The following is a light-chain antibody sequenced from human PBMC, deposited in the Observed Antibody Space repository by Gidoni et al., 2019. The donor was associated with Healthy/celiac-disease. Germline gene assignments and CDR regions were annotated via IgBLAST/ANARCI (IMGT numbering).Light chain of an antibody. CDR3: QQYDNLPLT. V-gene: IGKV1-33*01. J-gene: IGKJ4*01. CDR1: QDISNY. Sequence: DIQMPQSPSFLSASVGDRVTITCQASQDISNYLNWYQQKPGKAPKLLIYDASNMETGVPSRFSGSGSGTDFTFTISSLQPEDIATYYCQQYDNLPLTFXGXTKVEIK. CDR2: DAS.